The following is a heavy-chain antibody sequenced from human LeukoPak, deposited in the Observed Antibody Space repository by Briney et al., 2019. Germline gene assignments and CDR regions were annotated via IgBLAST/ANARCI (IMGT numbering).Heavy chain of an antibody. J-gene: IGHJ6*03. CDR2: ISAYNGNT. V-gene: IGHV1-18*01. CDR3: ARMQLVSYYYYYMDV. CDR1: GYTFTIYG. D-gene: IGHD6-13*01. Sequence: ASVKVSFKASGYTFTIYGISWVRQAPGQGLEWMGWISAYNGNTNYAQKLQGRVTMTTDTSTSTAYMELRSLRSDDTAVYYCARMQLVSYYYYYMDVWGKGTTVTISS.